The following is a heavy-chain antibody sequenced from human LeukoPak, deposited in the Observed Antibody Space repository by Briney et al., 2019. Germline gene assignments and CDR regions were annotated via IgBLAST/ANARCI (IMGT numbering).Heavy chain of an antibody. CDR1: GGSFSGYY. D-gene: IGHD3-16*02. V-gene: IGHV4-34*01. CDR2: INHSGST. Sequence: PETLPLTCAVYGGSFSGYYWSWIRQPPGKGLEWIGEINHSGSTNYNPSLKSRVTISVDTSKNQFSLKLSSVTAADTAVYYCARMPYVWGSYRPRNAFDIWGQGTMVTVSS. CDR3: ARMPYVWGSYRPRNAFDI. J-gene: IGHJ3*02.